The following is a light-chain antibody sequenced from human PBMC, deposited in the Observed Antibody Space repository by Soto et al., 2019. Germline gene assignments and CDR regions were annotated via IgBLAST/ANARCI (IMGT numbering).Light chain of an antibody. J-gene: IGKJ1*01. CDR3: LQAYRTTWT. CDR1: ESIGIY. V-gene: IGKV1-39*01. CDR2: AAS. Sequence: VQITQTPTSPSASVGDRVTITCRASESIGIYLNWYQHKPGKVPNLLIYAASSVFEGVPSRFSGSGSGTNFSLTINSMQPEDFANYFCLQAYRTTWTFGQGTKVDIK.